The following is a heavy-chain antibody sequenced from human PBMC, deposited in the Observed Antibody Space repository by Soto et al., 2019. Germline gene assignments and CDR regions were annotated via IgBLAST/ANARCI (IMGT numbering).Heavy chain of an antibody. Sequence: ASVKVSCKASGYTFTSYGISWVRQAPGQGLEWMGWISAYNGNTNYAQKLQGRVTMTTDTSTSTAYMELRSLRSDDTAVYYCASALYYYDSSSYYPILVHAFGIWGQGTMVTVSS. CDR2: ISAYNGNT. V-gene: IGHV1-18*01. CDR1: GYTFTSYG. D-gene: IGHD3-22*01. CDR3: ASALYYYDSSSYYPILVHAFGI. J-gene: IGHJ3*02.